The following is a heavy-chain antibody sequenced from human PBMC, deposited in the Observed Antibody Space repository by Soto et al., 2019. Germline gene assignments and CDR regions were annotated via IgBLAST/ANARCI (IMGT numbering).Heavy chain of an antibody. Sequence: SETLSLTCSVSGSSISSAYYWGWVRQPPGKGLEWIASVFHSGTTYYNPSLMSRVTVSLDTSKGQFSLKLSSVTAADTAVYYCASDFWTGYPIFDLWGQGALVTVSS. CDR2: VFHSGTT. D-gene: IGHD3-3*01. V-gene: IGHV4-38-2*02. CDR1: GSSISSAYY. CDR3: ASDFWTGYPIFDL. J-gene: IGHJ4*02.